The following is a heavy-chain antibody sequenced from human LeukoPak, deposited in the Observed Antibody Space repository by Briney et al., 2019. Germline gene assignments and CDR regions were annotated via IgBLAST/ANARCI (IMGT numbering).Heavy chain of an antibody. D-gene: IGHD3-10*01. V-gene: IGHV1-2*04. CDR2: INPNSGGT. J-gene: IGHJ5*02. CDR1: GYTFTGYY. Sequence: ASENVSCKASGYTFTGYYMHWVRQAPGQGLEWMGWINPNSGGTNYAQKFQGWVTMTRDTSISTAYMELSRLRSDDTAVYYCARAGPMVRGVIASWFDPWGQGTLVTVSS. CDR3: ARAGPMVRGVIASWFDP.